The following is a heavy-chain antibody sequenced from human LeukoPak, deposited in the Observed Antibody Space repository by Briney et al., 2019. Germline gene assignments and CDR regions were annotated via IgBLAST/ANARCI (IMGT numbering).Heavy chain of an antibody. CDR3: ARVPGGDLVDY. CDR2: ISSSGRTI. V-gene: IGHV3-11*01. Sequence: GGSLRLSCAASGFTFSDYYMSWIRQAQGKGLQWVSFISSSGRTIYYADSVKGRSAISRDNARNSVYLQMSSLRAEDTALYYCARVPGGDLVDYWGQGTLVTVSS. J-gene: IGHJ4*02. D-gene: IGHD6-6*01. CDR1: GFTFSDYY.